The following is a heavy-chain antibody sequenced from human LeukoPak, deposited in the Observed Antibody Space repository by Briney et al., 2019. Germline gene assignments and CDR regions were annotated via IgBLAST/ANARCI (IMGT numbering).Heavy chain of an antibody. J-gene: IGHJ4*02. CDR1: GYTFTSYG. D-gene: IGHD3-10*01. V-gene: IGHV1-18*01. CDR2: ISAYNGNT. Sequence: ASVKVSCRASGYTFTSYGISWVRQAPGQGLEWMGWISAYNGNTDYAQKLQGRVTMTTDTSTSTAYMELRSLRSDDTAVYYCARGISGSGRDPFDFWGQGTLVTVSS. CDR3: ARGISGSGRDPFDF.